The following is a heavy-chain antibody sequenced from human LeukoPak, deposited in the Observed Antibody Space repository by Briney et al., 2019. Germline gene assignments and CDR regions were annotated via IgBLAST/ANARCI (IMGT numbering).Heavy chain of an antibody. CDR1: GFTFSSYA. CDR3: ARAGMVSSYYFDY. CDR2: ISYDGSNK. D-gene: IGHD3-10*01. V-gene: IGHV3-30*04. Sequence: GGSLRLSCAASGFTFSSYAMHWVRQAPGKGLEWVAVISYDGSNKYYADSVKGRFTTSRDNSKNTLYLQMNSLRAEDTAVYYCARAGMVSSYYFDYWGQGTLVTVSS. J-gene: IGHJ4*02.